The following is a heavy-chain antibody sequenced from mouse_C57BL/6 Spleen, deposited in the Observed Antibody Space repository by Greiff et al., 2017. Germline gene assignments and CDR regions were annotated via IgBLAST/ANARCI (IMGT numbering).Heavy chain of an antibody. CDR3: ARGDYYGSSYRYFDG. CDR2: IWSGGST. CDR1: GFSLTSSG. V-gene: IGHV2-2*01. J-gene: IGHJ1*03. Sequence: VQLVESGPGLVQPSQSLSITCTVSGFSLTSSGVHWVRQSPGKGLEWLGVIWSGGSTDYNAAFIARLSISKDNSKSQVFFKMNSLQADDTAIYYCARGDYYGSSYRYFDGWGTGTTVTVSS. D-gene: IGHD1-1*01.